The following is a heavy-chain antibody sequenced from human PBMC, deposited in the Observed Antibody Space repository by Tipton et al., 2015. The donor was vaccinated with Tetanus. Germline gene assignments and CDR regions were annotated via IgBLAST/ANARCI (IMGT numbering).Heavy chain of an antibody. CDR2: IYYSGST. D-gene: IGHD2-15*01. CDR1: GGPISSYY. V-gene: IGHV4-59*01. CDR3: AREAYCSGGSCTFDY. Sequence: LRLSCTVSGGPISSYYWSWIRQPPGKGLEWIGYIYYSGSTNYNPSLKSRVTISVDTSKNQFSLKLSSVTAADTAVYYCAREAYCSGGSCTFDYWGQGTLVTVSS. J-gene: IGHJ4*02.